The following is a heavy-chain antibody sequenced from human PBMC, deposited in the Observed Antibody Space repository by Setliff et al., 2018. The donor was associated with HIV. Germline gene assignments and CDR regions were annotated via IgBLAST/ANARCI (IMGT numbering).Heavy chain of an antibody. CDR1: GFTFSSYA. V-gene: IGHV3-30*04. D-gene: IGHD6-13*01. CDR2: ISYDGSNK. CDR3: ARDGGSSSWSRYYYYYYTDV. Sequence: GGSLRLSCAASGFTFSSYAMHWVRQAPGKGLEWVAVISYDGSNKYYADSVKGRFTISRDNSKNTLYLQMNSLRAEDTAVYYCARDGGSSSWSRYYYYYYTDVWGKGTTVTVS. J-gene: IGHJ6*03.